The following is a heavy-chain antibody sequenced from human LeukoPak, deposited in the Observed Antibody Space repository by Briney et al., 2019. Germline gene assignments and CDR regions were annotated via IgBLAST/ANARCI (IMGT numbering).Heavy chain of an antibody. D-gene: IGHD6-13*01. CDR2: IYYSGST. Sequence: PSETLTLTCTVSGGSISSYYWSWIRQSPGKGLEWMGYIYYSGSTNYNPSLKSRVTISVDTSKNQFSLKLSSVTAAVTAVYYCARAAAGPFDYGGQGTLVTVSS. CDR1: GGSISSYY. J-gene: IGHJ4*02. CDR3: ARAAAGPFDY. V-gene: IGHV4-59*01.